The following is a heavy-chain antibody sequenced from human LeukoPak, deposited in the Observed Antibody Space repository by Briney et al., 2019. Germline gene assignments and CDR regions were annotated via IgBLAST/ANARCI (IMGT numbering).Heavy chain of an antibody. Sequence: PGGSLRLSCAASGFTFSSYATSWVRQAPGKGLEWVSAIGHSGTTYYADSVRGRFTISRDNSKNTLHLQMNSLRAEDTAVYYCAKEVHDGSGYTADYWGQGTLVIVSS. J-gene: IGHJ4*02. CDR2: IGHSGTT. CDR1: GFTFSSYA. V-gene: IGHV3-23*01. D-gene: IGHD3-22*01. CDR3: AKEVHDGSGYTADY.